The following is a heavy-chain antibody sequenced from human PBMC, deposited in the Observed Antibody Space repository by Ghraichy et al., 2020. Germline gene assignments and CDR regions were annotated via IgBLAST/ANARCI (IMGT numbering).Heavy chain of an antibody. Sequence: ASVKVSCKASGYTFTGYYMYWVRQAPGQGLEWMGWINPNSGGTNYAQKFQGRVTMTRDTSISTAYMELSSLRSDDTAVYYCARSQGSSWYRTDYFDYWGQGTLVTVSS. J-gene: IGHJ4*02. CDR3: ARSQGSSWYRTDYFDY. V-gene: IGHV1-2*02. CDR1: GYTFTGYY. CDR2: INPNSGGT. D-gene: IGHD6-13*01.